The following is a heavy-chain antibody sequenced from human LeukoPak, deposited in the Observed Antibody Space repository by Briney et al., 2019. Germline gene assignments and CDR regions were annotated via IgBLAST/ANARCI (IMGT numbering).Heavy chain of an antibody. J-gene: IGHJ4*02. D-gene: IGHD2-15*01. CDR2: IIPIFGTA. Sequence: ASVKVSCKASGGTFSSYAISWVRQAPGQGLEWMGGIIPIFGTANYAQKFQGRVTITADESTSTAYMELSSLRSEDTAVYYCATPPECSSGSCLSYWGQGTLVTVSS. V-gene: IGHV1-69*13. CDR1: GGTFSSYA. CDR3: ATPPECSSGSCLSY.